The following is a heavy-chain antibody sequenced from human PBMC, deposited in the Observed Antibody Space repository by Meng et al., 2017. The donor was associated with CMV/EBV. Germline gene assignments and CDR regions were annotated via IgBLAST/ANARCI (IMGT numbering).Heavy chain of an antibody. CDR3: AREDACY. J-gene: IGHJ4*02. V-gene: IGHV3-30-3*01. Sequence: QVKVVESGGGGVQPVRSLRLSCAASGFTFSSYAMHWVRQAPGKGLEWVAVISYDGSNKYYADSVKGRFTISRDNSKNTLYLQMNSLRAEDTAVYYCAREDACYWGQGTLVTVSS. CDR1: GFTFSSYA. CDR2: ISYDGSNK.